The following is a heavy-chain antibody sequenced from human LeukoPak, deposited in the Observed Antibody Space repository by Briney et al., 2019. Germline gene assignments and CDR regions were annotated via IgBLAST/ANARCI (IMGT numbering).Heavy chain of an antibody. CDR2: IYSGGST. Sequence: GGSLRLSCAASGFTVSSNYMSWVRQAPGKGLEWVSVIYSGGSTYYADSVKGRFTISRDNSKNTLYLQMNSLRAEDTAVYYCARDVYDYVWGSYPPHFDYWGQGTLVTVSS. CDR3: ARDVYDYVWGSYPPHFDY. J-gene: IGHJ4*02. V-gene: IGHV3-53*01. CDR1: GFTVSSNY. D-gene: IGHD3-16*02.